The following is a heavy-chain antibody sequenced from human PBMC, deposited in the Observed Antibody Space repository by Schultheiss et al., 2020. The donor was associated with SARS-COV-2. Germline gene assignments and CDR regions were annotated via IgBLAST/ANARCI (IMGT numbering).Heavy chain of an antibody. V-gene: IGHV4-38-2*02. CDR2: IYHSGST. CDR1: GYSISSGYY. CDR3: ARDKPGSRYYYGMDV. J-gene: IGHJ6*02. D-gene: IGHD3-10*01. Sequence: SQTLSLTCAVSGYSISSGYYWGWIRQPPGKGLEWIGSIYHSGSTYYNPSLKSRVTISVDRSKNQFSLKLSSVTAADTAVYYCARDKPGSRYYYGMDVWGQGTTVTVSS.